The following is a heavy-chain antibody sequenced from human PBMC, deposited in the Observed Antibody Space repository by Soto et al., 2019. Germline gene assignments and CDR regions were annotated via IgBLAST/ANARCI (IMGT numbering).Heavy chain of an antibody. CDR2: IYATGTT. CDR1: GASISGFY. J-gene: IGHJ5*02. CDR3: LRYGTNTLRDWFYL. D-gene: IGHD1-1*01. Sequence: QVQLQESGPGLVKPSETLSLTCTVSGASISGFYWSWIRKSAGKGLEWIGRIYATGTTDYNPSLQSRVMMSVDTDKKQFSLKLRSVTAADTAVYYCLRYGTNTLRDWFYLWGQGISVTVSS. V-gene: IGHV4-4*07.